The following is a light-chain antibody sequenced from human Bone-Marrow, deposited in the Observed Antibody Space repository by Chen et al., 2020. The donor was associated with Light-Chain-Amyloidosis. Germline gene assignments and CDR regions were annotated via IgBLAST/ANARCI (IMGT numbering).Light chain of an antibody. CDR1: QSLLHSNGYNY. Sequence: EIVMTHSPLSLPVTPGEQASISCRSSQSLLHSNGYNYLDWYLQKPGQSPQLLIYLGSNRASGVPDRFSGSGSGTDFTLRISRVEAEDVGVYYCMQALHTPYTFGQGTKLEIK. V-gene: IGKV2-28*01. CDR3: MQALHTPYT. CDR2: LGS. J-gene: IGKJ2*01.